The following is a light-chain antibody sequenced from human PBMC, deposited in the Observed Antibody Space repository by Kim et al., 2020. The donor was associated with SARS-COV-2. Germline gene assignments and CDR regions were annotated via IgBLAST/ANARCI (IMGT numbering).Light chain of an antibody. CDR3: CSYAGSPPYV. CDR2: DVT. CDR1: SSDVGGYNY. V-gene: IGLV2-11*01. Sequence: QSALTQPRSVSGSPGQSVTISCTGTSSDVGGYNYVSWYQQHPGKAPKLMIYDVTERPSGVPDRFSASESGNTASLTISGLQAEDEADYYCCSYAGSPPYVFGTGTKVTVL. J-gene: IGLJ1*01.